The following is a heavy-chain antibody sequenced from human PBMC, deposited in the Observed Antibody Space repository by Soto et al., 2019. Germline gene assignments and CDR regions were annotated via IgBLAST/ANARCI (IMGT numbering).Heavy chain of an antibody. D-gene: IGHD1-1*01. CDR1: GYTFTDYY. CDR3: ARGRRELEPFDP. Sequence: QVQLVQSGAEVRKPGASVKVSCKASGYTFTDYYIRWVRQAPGQGREWMGWINPNSGGTNYAQRFQGRVTMTRDTSISTAYMELSRLTSDDTAVYYCARGRRELEPFDPWGQGTLVTVSS. J-gene: IGHJ5*02. CDR2: INPNSGGT. V-gene: IGHV1-2*02.